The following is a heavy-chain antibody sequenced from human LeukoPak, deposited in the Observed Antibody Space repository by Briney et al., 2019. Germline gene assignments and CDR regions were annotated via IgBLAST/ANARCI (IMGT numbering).Heavy chain of an antibody. V-gene: IGHV3-23*01. J-gene: IGHJ4*02. CDR2: VSGSGGTT. D-gene: IGHD3-22*01. Sequence: GGSLRLSCAASGVTFSSYGMNWGRQVPGKGLELVSGVSGSGGTTYYADSVRGRFTISRDNSKNSLSLQVSSLRAEDTAVYYCAKTNGYYSDWGQGTLVTVSS. CDR1: GVTFSSYG. CDR3: AKTNGYYSD.